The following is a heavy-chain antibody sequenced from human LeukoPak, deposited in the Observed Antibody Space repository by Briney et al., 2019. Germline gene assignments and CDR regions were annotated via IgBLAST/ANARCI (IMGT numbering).Heavy chain of an antibody. V-gene: IGHV4-4*02. CDR3: ARDRGYCSGGSCYSFDY. Sequence: SGTLSLTCAVSGGSISSSNWWSWVRQPPGKGLEWIGEIYHSGSTNYNPSLKSRVTISVDKSKNQFSLKLSSVTAADTAVYYCARDRGYCSGGSCYSFDYWGQGTLVTVSS. J-gene: IGHJ4*02. CDR2: IYHSGST. CDR1: GGSISSSNW. D-gene: IGHD2-15*01.